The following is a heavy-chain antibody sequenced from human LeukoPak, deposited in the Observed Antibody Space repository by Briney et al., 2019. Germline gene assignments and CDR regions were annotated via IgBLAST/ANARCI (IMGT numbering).Heavy chain of an antibody. D-gene: IGHD1-1*01. Sequence: SSETLSLTCTVSGGSISSYYWSWIRQPAGKGLELIGRIYTSGSTNYNPSLKSRVTMSVDTSKNQFSLKLSSVTAADTAVYYCTRAPTGTGGWNWFDPWGQGTLVTVSS. J-gene: IGHJ5*02. CDR2: IYTSGST. CDR1: GGSISSYY. CDR3: TRAPTGTGGWNWFDP. V-gene: IGHV4-4*07.